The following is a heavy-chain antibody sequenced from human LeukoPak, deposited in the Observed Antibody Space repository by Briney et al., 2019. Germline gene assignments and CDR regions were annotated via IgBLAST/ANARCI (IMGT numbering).Heavy chain of an antibody. Sequence: GASVKVSCKASGYTFTGYYMHWVRQAPGQGLEWMGWINPNSGGTNYAQKFQGRVTMTRDTSISTAYMELSRLRSDDTAVYYCARVPYCSSTSCFLDYWGQGTLVTVSS. CDR3: ARVPYCSSTSCFLDY. CDR2: INPNSGGT. D-gene: IGHD2-2*01. V-gene: IGHV1-2*02. J-gene: IGHJ4*02. CDR1: GYTFTGYY.